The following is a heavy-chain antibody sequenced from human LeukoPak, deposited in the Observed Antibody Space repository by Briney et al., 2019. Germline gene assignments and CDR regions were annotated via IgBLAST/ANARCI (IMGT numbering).Heavy chain of an antibody. CDR3: AREESNYYDSSGPRDY. D-gene: IGHD3-22*01. CDR1: GFTFSSYE. Sequence: GGSLRLSCAASGFTFSSYEMNWVRQAPGKGLEWVSDISSSGSTIYYADSVKGRFTISRDNAKNSLYLQMNSLRAEDTAVYYCAREESNYYDSSGPRDYWGQGTLVTVSS. V-gene: IGHV3-48*03. J-gene: IGHJ4*02. CDR2: ISSSGSTI.